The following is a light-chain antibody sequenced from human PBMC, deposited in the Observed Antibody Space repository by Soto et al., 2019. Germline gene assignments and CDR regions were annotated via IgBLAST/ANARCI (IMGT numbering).Light chain of an antibody. CDR3: QQYHIWPSWT. Sequence: EIVLTQSPATLSLSPGERATLSCRASQSVSPSLAWYQMRPGQPPRLLIYGASTRATDIPARFRGTGSGTDFTLTISSLQSEDFAVYFCQQYHIWPSWTFGQGTKV. V-gene: IGKV3-15*01. J-gene: IGKJ1*01. CDR1: QSVSPS. CDR2: GAS.